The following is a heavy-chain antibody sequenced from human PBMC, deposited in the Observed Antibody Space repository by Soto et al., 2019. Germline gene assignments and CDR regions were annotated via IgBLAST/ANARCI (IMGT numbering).Heavy chain of an antibody. J-gene: IGHJ6*02. CDR1: GFTYSTYT. Sequence: PGGSLRLSCAASGFTYSTYTMHWVRQAPGKGLEWVAVISYDGNNKFYADSVKGRFTISRDSTKQTLYLQMNSLRAEDTAVYYCARDGEQQLVPYYYYGMDVWGQGTTVTVSS. V-gene: IGHV3-30-3*01. CDR3: ARDGEQQLVPYYYYGMDV. CDR2: ISYDGNNK. D-gene: IGHD6-13*01.